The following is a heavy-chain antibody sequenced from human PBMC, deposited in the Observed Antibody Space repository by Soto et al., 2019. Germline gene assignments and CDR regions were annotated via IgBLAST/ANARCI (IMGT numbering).Heavy chain of an antibody. D-gene: IGHD2-21*01. CDR2: IYYRGST. CDR3: AGVIRSQSFAVQDY. V-gene: IGHV4-30-4*01. J-gene: IGHJ4*02. Sequence: QVRLQESGPGLVKPSQTLSLTCTVSGGSISSGDYYWAWIRQPPGKGLAWIGYIYYRGSTYYNPSLKSRVTMSVDPARHQFYLKVNSVTATATAVYYCAGVIRSQSFAVQDYWGQGTLVTFAS. CDR1: GGSISSGDYY.